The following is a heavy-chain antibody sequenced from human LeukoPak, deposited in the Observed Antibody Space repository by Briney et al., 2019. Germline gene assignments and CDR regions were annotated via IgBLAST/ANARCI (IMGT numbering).Heavy chain of an antibody. CDR1: GFTFDDYA. V-gene: IGHV3-21*01. CDR2: ISSSSSYI. J-gene: IGHJ4*02. D-gene: IGHD4-17*01. Sequence: GGSLRLSRAASGFTFDDYAMHWVRQAPGKGLEWVSSISSSSSYIYYADSVKGRFTISRDNAKNSLYLQMNSLRAEDTAVYYCARANLYGDYEDYWGQGTLVTVSS. CDR3: ARANLYGDYEDY.